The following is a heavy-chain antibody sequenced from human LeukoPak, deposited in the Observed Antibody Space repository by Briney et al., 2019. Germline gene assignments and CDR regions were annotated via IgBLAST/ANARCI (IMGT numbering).Heavy chain of an antibody. CDR3: ARVAGVSGYDPLTH. J-gene: IGHJ4*02. V-gene: IGHV1-18*01. CDR2: ISAYNGNT. D-gene: IGHD5-12*01. CDR1: GYTFTSYG. Sequence: ASVKVSCKASGYTFTSYGISWVRQAPGQGLEWMGWISAYNGNTNYAQKLQGRVTMTTDTSTSTAYMGLRSLRSDDTAVYYCARVAGVSGYDPLTHWGQGTLVTVSS.